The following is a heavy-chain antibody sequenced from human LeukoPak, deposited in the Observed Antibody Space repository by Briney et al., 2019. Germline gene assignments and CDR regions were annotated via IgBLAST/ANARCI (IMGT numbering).Heavy chain of an antibody. D-gene: IGHD3-10*01. CDR2: INHSGST. CDR1: GGSFSGYY. Sequence: PSETLSLTCAVYGGSFSGYYWSWIRQPPGKGLEWIGEINHSGSTNYNPSLKSRVTISVDTSKNQFSLKLSSVTAADTAVYYCARGLGYYGSEGDYWGQGTLVTVSS. V-gene: IGHV4-34*01. CDR3: ARGLGYYGSEGDY. J-gene: IGHJ4*02.